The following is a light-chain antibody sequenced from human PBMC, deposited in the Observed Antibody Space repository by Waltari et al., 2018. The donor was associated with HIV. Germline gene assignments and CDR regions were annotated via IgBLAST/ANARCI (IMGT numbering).Light chain of an antibody. CDR1: HRHIGFFHL. J-gene: IGLJ2*01. CDR3: NSYSSDDTVV. V-gene: IGLV2-14*01. Sequence: QSALTQPASVSGAPGQSLTLTCPGPHRHIGFFHLFSFYQQYPGKAPQLILYGVTSRPPGVSNRFSGSKSGNTASLTISGLQTDDEAEYYCNSYSSDDTVVFGGGTKLTVL. CDR2: GVT.